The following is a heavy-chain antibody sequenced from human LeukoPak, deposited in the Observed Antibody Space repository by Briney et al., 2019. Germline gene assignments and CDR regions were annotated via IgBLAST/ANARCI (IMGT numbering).Heavy chain of an antibody. D-gene: IGHD1-14*01. V-gene: IGHV3-23*01. CDR3: AKVRTYFYHGLDV. CDR2: ISGTTSGT. J-gene: IGHJ6*02. Sequence: PGGSLRLSCAASGFTVGSNYMNWVRQAPGKGLEWVSGISGTTSGTYYADSVKGRFTISRDNSKNTLFLQVNSLRAEDTAVYYCAKVRTYFYHGLDVWGQGTTVTVSS. CDR1: GFTVGSNY.